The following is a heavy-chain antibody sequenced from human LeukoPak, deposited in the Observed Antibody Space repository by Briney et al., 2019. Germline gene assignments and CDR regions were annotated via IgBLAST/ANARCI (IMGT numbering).Heavy chain of an antibody. D-gene: IGHD6-13*01. CDR3: TRHGAAAAPDV. CDR1: GFTFSGSA. CDR2: IRSKANSYAT. J-gene: IGHJ6*04. V-gene: IGHV3-73*01. Sequence: GGSLRLSCAASGFTFSGSAMHWVRQASGKGLEWVGRIRSKANSYATAYAASVKGRFTISRDDSKNTAYLQMNSLKTEDTAAYYCTRHGAAAAPDVWGKGTTVTVSS.